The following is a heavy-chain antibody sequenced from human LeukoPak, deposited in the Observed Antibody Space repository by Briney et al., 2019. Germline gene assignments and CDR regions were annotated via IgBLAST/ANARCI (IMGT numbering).Heavy chain of an antibody. Sequence: XSLRXXXXAXXXTVSXNYMSWVRQAPGKGLEWVSVIYSGGSTYYADSVKGRFTISRDNSKNTLYLQMNSLRADDTAVYYCARESSSFLDYWGQGTLVTVSS. CDR1: XXTVSXNY. D-gene: IGHD6-6*01. CDR2: IYSGGST. J-gene: IGHJ4*02. CDR3: ARESSSFLDY. V-gene: IGHV3-53*01.